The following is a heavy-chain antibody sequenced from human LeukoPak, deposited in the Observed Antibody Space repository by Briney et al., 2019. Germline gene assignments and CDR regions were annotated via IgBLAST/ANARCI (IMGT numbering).Heavy chain of an antibody. D-gene: IGHD4-17*01. CDR3: GRGHYGDYA. Sequence: GGSLRLSCAASGFTFSGYLMSWVRQAPGKGLECVANIKEDGSEKYYVDSVKGRFTISRDNAENSLFLQMNSLRAEDTAVYYCGRGHYGDYAWGQGTLVTVSS. CDR2: IKEDGSEK. CDR1: GFTFSGYL. V-gene: IGHV3-7*01. J-gene: IGHJ5*02.